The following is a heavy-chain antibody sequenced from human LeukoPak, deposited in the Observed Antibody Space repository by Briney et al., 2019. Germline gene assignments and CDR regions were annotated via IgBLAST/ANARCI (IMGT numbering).Heavy chain of an antibody. V-gene: IGHV4-34*01. Sequence: SETLSLTCAVYGGSFSGYYWSWIRQPPGKGLEWIGEINHSGSINYNPSLKSRVTISVDTSKNHLSLRLSSVTAADTAVYYCASYSSRGYNDAFDNWGQGTMVTVSS. J-gene: IGHJ3*02. CDR1: GGSFSGYY. D-gene: IGHD6-13*01. CDR3: ASYSSRGYNDAFDN. CDR2: INHSGSI.